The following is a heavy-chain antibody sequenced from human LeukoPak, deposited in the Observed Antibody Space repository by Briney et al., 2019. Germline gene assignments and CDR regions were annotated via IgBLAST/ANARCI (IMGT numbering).Heavy chain of an antibody. Sequence: SETLSLTCAVYGGSFSGYYWSWIRQPPGKGLEWIGEINHSGSTNYNPSLKSRVTISVDTSKNQFSLKLSSVTAADTAVYYCARRQRGSSWYLPTRRGFDYWGQGTLVTVSS. J-gene: IGHJ4*02. CDR2: INHSGST. CDR3: ARRQRGSSWYLPTRRGFDY. D-gene: IGHD6-13*01. V-gene: IGHV4-34*01. CDR1: GGSFSGYY.